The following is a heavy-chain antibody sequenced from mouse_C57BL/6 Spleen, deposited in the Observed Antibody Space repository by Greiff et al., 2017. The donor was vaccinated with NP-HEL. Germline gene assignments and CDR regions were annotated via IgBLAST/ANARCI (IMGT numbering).Heavy chain of an antibody. CDR1: GYTFTSYW. V-gene: IGHV1-61*01. J-gene: IGHJ1*03. CDR3: ARSGGDYYGSSHWYFDV. D-gene: IGHD1-1*01. CDR2: IYPSDSET. Sequence: QVQLQQPGAELVRPGSSVKLSCKASGYTFTSYWMDWVKQRPGQGLEWIGNIYPSDSETHYNQKFKDKATLTVDKSSSTAYMQLSSLTSEDSAVYYCARSGGDYYGSSHWYFDVWGTGTTVTVSS.